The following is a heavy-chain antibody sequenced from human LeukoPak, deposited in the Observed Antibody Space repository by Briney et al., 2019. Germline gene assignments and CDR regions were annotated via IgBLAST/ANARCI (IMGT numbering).Heavy chain of an antibody. CDR3: ARDIAAAGDLNFDY. CDR1: GFTFSSYE. CDR2: ISSSGSTI. D-gene: IGHD6-13*01. V-gene: IGHV3-48*03. J-gene: IGHJ4*02. Sequence: PGGSLRLSCAASGFTFSSYEMNWVRQAPGKGLEWVSYISSSGSTIYYADSVKGRFTISRDNAKNSLYLQMNSLRAEDTAVYYCARDIAAAGDLNFDYWGRGTLVTVSS.